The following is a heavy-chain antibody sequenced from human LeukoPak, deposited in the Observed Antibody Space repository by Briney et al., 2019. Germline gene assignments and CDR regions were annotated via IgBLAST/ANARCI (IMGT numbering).Heavy chain of an antibody. Sequence: SETLSLTCAVYGGSFSGYYWSWIRQPPGKGLEWIGEINHSGSTNYNPSLKSRVTISVDTSKNQFSLKLSSVTAADTAVYYCASLKGYCSSTSCYRPYYYYMDVWGKGTTVTVSS. J-gene: IGHJ6*03. V-gene: IGHV4-34*01. CDR2: INHSGST. CDR3: ASLKGYCSSTSCYRPYYYYMDV. CDR1: GGSFSGYY. D-gene: IGHD2-2*01.